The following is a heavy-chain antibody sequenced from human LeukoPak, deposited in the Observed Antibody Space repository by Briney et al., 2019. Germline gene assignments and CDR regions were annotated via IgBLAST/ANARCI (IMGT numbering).Heavy chain of an antibody. J-gene: IGHJ4*02. CDR1: GFTVSSNY. CDR2: IYSGGST. D-gene: IGHD3-22*01. Sequence: GGSLRLSCAASGFTVSSNYMSWVRQAPGKGLEWVSVIYSGGSTYYADSVKGRFTISRDNSKNTLYPQMSSLRAEDTAVYHCARVPTYYDSSGYFDYWGQGTLVTVSS. CDR3: ARVPTYYDSSGYFDY. V-gene: IGHV3-53*01.